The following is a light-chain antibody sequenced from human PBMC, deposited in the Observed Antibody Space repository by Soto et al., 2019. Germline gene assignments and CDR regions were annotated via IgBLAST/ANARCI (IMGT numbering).Light chain of an antibody. CDR3: QQTYNTLLS. CDR2: AAS. J-gene: IGKJ4*01. V-gene: IGKV1-39*01. Sequence: DIQMTQSPSSLSASVGDRVTITCRSSQNINRYLNWYQQKPGKAPKLLIYAASSLQSAVPSRFSGSGSGTDFTLTITSLQPEDFATYYCQQTYNTLLSFGGGTKGEI. CDR1: QNINRY.